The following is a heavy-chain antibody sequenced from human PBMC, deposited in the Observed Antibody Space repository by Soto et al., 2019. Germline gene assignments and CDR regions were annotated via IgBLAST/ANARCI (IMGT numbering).Heavy chain of an antibody. CDR3: VRGGGGGLFEH. V-gene: IGHV3-33*08. J-gene: IGHJ4*02. CDR1: GFTFSSYV. D-gene: IGHD2-21*01. CDR2: ISYDGSYK. Sequence: GGSLRLSCAASGFTFSSYVMHWVRQAPGKGLEWVAVISYDGSYKYYADSVKGRFTTSRDNTESSLFLQMNSLGVDDTAVYSCVRGGGGGLFEHWGQGVLVTVSS.